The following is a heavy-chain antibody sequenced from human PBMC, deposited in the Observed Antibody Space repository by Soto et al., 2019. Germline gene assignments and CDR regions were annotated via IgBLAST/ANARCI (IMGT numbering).Heavy chain of an antibody. CDR3: ARSTRGFSYGKIDS. V-gene: IGHV3-21*01. CDR1: GFTFSSHS. J-gene: IGHJ4*02. CDR2: ITTSSDSI. D-gene: IGHD5-18*01. Sequence: GGSVRLSCVVSGFTFSSHSMNCVRQAPGKGLEWFSSITTSSDSIYYTDSVKGRFTLSRDNAKNSLFLQMNSLRAEDTAVYYCARSTRGFSYGKIDSWGQGTLVTVSS.